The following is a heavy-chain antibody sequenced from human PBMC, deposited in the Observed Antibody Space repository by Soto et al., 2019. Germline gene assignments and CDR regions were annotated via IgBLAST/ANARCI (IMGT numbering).Heavy chain of an antibody. J-gene: IGHJ3*02. CDR2: INPSGGST. Sequence: ASAKVPCKASGYTFTSYYMHWVRQAPGQGLEWMGIINPSGGSTSYAQKSQGRVTMTRDTSTSTVYMELSSLRSEDTAVYYCAIVAPILDAFDIWGQGTMVTVSS. CDR1: GYTFTSYY. CDR3: AIVAPILDAFDI. V-gene: IGHV1-46*03. D-gene: IGHD5-12*01.